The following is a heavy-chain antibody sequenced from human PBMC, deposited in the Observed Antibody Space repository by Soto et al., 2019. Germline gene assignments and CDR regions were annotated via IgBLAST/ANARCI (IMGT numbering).Heavy chain of an antibody. D-gene: IGHD3-22*01. J-gene: IGHJ3*02. Sequence: ASGPTLVNPTQTLTLTCTFSGFSLSTSGMCVSWIRQPPGKALEWLALIDWDDDKYYSTSLKTRLTISKDTSKNQVVLTMTNMDPVDTATYYCARIPLYYYDSSGYYYPGAFDIWGQGTMVTVSS. V-gene: IGHV2-70*01. CDR2: IDWDDDK. CDR1: GFSLSTSGMC. CDR3: ARIPLYYYDSSGYYYPGAFDI.